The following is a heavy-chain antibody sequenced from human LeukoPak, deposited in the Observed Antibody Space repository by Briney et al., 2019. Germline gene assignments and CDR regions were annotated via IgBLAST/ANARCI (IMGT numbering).Heavy chain of an antibody. CDR1: GYTFTSYD. CDR3: ATNLRSLHYYYMTV. J-gene: IGHJ6*03. CDR2: MNPNSGNT. Sequence: ASVKVSCKASGYTFTSYDMNWVRQATGQGLEWMGWMNPNSGNTDYAQKFQGRVTMTRDTSISTAYMELSSVRAQDTPVYFCATNLRSLHYYYMTVWGKGSSVTLSS. D-gene: IGHD2-15*01. V-gene: IGHV1-8*01.